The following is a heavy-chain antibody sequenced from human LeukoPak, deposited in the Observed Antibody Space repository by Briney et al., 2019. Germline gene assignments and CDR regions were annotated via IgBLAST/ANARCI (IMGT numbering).Heavy chain of an antibody. CDR2: IGTAGDT. CDR1: GFTFSSYD. Sequence: TGGSLRLSCAASGFTFSSYDMHWVRQATGKGLEWVSAIGTAGDTYYPGSVKGRFTISRENAKNSLYLQMNSLRAGDTAVYYCARRSHYGDYAGPAFDIWGQGTMVTVSS. D-gene: IGHD4-17*01. J-gene: IGHJ3*02. CDR3: ARRSHYGDYAGPAFDI. V-gene: IGHV3-13*01.